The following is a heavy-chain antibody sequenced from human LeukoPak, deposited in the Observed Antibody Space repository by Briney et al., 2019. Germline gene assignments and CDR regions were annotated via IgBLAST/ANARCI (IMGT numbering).Heavy chain of an antibody. Sequence: PGGSLRLSCAASGFTSSDHYIDWVRQAPGNGLEGVGRTRNKANSYTTEYAASVKGRFTISRDDLKNSLFLQMNSLMTEDTAVYYCARARRGSYPSSDYWGQGTLVTVSS. CDR2: TRNKANSYTT. J-gene: IGHJ4*02. CDR3: ARARRGSYPSSDY. V-gene: IGHV3-72*01. D-gene: IGHD1-26*01. CDR1: GFTSSDHY.